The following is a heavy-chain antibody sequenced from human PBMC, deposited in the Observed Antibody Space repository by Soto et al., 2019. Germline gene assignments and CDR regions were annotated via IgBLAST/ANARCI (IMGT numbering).Heavy chain of an antibody. Sequence: QVTLKESGPVLVQPTETLTLTCTVSGFSLSNARMSVSWIRQPPGKALEWLAHIFSNDAKSYSASLKNRLTISKDTSKSQVVLTMTKMDPVDTATYYCARIRGWGWLGPNDYWGQGTLVTVSS. CDR2: IFSNDAK. CDR3: ARIRGWGWLGPNDY. J-gene: IGHJ4*02. V-gene: IGHV2-26*01. CDR1: GFSLSNARMS. D-gene: IGHD3-10*01.